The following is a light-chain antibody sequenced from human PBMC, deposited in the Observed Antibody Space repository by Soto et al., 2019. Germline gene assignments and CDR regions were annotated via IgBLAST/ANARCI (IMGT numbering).Light chain of an antibody. CDR3: QQYNSFLLT. Sequence: DIQMTQSPSTLSASVGDRVTITCRASQSIGTWLAWYQQKPGKAPKFLIYDASTLESGVPSRFSGSGSGTEFTLTISSMQPDDFATYYCQQYNSFLLTFGGGTKVETK. V-gene: IGKV1-5*01. J-gene: IGKJ4*01. CDR2: DAS. CDR1: QSIGTW.